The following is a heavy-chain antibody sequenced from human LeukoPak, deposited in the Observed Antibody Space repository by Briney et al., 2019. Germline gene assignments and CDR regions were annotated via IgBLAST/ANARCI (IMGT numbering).Heavy chain of an antibody. J-gene: IGHJ3*02. CDR3: ARDLGRDWAFDI. Sequence: PSETLSLTCTVSGGSISSGDYYWSWIRQPPGKGLEWIGYIYYSGSTYYNPSLKSRVTISVGTSKNQFSLKLSSVTAADTAVYYCARDLGRDWAFDIWGQGTMVTVSS. D-gene: IGHD3/OR15-3a*01. CDR1: GGSISSGDYY. CDR2: IYYSGST. V-gene: IGHV4-30-4*01.